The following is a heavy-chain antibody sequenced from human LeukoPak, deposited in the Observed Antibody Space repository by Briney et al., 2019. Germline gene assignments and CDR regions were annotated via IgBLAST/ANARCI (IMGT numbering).Heavy chain of an antibody. CDR3: AREGGAARVYYYYYYMDV. Sequence: SGTLSLTCTVSGGSISSYYWSWIRQPAGKGLEWIGRIYTSGSTNHNTSLKSRLTMSVDTSKNQFSLKLSSVTAADTAVYYCAREGGAARVYYYYYYMDVWGKGTTVTVSS. D-gene: IGHD6-6*01. V-gene: IGHV4-4*07. J-gene: IGHJ6*03. CDR1: GGSISSYY. CDR2: IYTSGST.